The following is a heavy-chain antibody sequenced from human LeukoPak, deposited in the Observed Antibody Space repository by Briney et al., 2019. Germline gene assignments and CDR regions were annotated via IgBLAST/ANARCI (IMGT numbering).Heavy chain of an antibody. Sequence: GASVKVSCKASGYTFTSYYMHWVRQAPGQGLEWMGIINPSGGSTSYAQKFQGRVTMTRDTSTSTVYLELSSLRSEDTAVYYCARSGLDNYFDYWGQGTLVTVSS. J-gene: IGHJ4*02. CDR3: ARSGLDNYFDY. CDR1: GYTFTSYY. D-gene: IGHD2-2*03. CDR2: INPSGGST. V-gene: IGHV1-46*01.